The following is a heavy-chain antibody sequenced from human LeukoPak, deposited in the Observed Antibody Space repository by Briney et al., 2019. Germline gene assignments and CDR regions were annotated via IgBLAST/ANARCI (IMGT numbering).Heavy chain of an antibody. CDR3: ARELGIAVAAVAVSVRYYMDV. V-gene: IGHV4-4*07. CDR1: GGSISSYY. CDR2: IYTSGST. Sequence: SETLSLTCTVSGGSISSYYWSWIRQPAGKGLEWIGRIYTSGSTNYNPSLKSRVTMSVDTSKNQFSLKLSSVTAADTAVYYCARELGIAVAAVAVSVRYYMDVWGKGTTVTISS. D-gene: IGHD6-19*01. J-gene: IGHJ6*03.